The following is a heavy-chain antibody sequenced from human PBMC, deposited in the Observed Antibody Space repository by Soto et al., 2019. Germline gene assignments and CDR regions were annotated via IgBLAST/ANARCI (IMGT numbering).Heavy chain of an antibody. V-gene: IGHV3-23*01. CDR3: AAKGPTKGAFAI. J-gene: IGHJ3*02. Sequence: EVQLLESGGGLIQPGGSLRLSCAASGFTFSSYVMAWVRQAPQRGLEWVSSLNNGGDDRYYADSVEGRFTISRDNSKNTLYVEMNNLRAEDTAVDYCAAKGPTKGAFAIWGRGTMVTVSS. CDR2: LNNGGDDR. D-gene: IGHD5-12*01. CDR1: GFTFSSYV.